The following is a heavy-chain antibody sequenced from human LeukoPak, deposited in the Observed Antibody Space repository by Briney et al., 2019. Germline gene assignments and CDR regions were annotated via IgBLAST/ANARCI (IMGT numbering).Heavy chain of an antibody. Sequence: SETLSLTCAVYGGSFSGYYWSWIRQPPGKGLEWIGEINHSGSTNYNPSLKSRVTMSVDTSKNQFSLKLSSVTAADTAVYYCATGYCSSTSCYGIDYWGQGTLVTVSS. CDR2: INHSGST. D-gene: IGHD2-2*01. CDR1: GGSFSGYY. J-gene: IGHJ4*02. CDR3: ATGYCSSTSCYGIDY. V-gene: IGHV4-34*01.